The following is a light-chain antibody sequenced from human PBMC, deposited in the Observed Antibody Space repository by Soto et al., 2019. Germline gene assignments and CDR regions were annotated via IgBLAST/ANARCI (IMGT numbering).Light chain of an antibody. CDR1: SSNIGSNY. CDR3: AAWDDSLNGRV. Sequence: QSVLTQPPSASGTPGQSVTISCSGSSSNIGSNYVYWYQQLPGTAPKLLIYRNTERPSGVPDRFSGSKSGTSASLAISGLRSEDEADYYCAAWDDSLNGRVFGGGTKLNVL. CDR2: RNT. V-gene: IGLV1-47*01. J-gene: IGLJ3*02.